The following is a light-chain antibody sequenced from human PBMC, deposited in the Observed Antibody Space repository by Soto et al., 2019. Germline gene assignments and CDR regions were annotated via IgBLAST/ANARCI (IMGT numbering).Light chain of an antibody. Sequence: EMVLTQSPGTLSLSPGERATLSCRASQSVSSTYLAWYQHKPGQAPRLLIYGASSRATGIPDRFSGSGSGTDFTLIISRLEPEDFTVYYCQQYGNSFVGFGQGTKVDIK. CDR3: QQYGNSFVG. V-gene: IGKV3-20*01. CDR2: GAS. CDR1: QSVSSTY. J-gene: IGKJ1*01.